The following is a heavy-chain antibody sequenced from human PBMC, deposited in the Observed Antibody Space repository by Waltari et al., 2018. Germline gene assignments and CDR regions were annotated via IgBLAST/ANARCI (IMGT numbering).Heavy chain of an antibody. V-gene: IGHV3-7*01. D-gene: IGHD2-2*01. J-gene: IGHJ4*02. Sequence: FSRYWMSWVRQIPGKGLEWVANINYDGSQKYYVDSVKGRFTIFRDNAKNSVYLQMNSPRVEDTAVYYCAKSRGFEYWGQGTLITVSS. CDR1: FSRYW. CDR3: AKSRGFEY. CDR2: INYDGSQK.